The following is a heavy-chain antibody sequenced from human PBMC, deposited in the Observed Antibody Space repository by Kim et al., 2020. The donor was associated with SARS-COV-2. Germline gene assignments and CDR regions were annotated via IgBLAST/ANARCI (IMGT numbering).Heavy chain of an antibody. V-gene: IGHV3-9*01. J-gene: IGHJ3*02. D-gene: IGHD3-10*01. Sequence: RFTISRDNAKNSLYLQMNSLRAEDTALYYCAKDIRGITMVRGVDGDAFDIWGQGTMVTVSS. CDR3: AKDIRGITMVRGVDGDAFDI.